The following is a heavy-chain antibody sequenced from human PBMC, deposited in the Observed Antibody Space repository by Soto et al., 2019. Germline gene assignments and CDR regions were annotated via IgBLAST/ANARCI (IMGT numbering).Heavy chain of an antibody. CDR3: ARESHKAGNPTDTFDI. Sequence: GASVKVSCKASGGTFSSYAISWVRQAPGQGLEWMGGIIPIFGTANYAQKFQGRVTITADESTSTAYMELSSLRSEDTAVYYCARESHKAGNPTDTFDIWGQGTMVTVSS. D-gene: IGHD1-1*01. J-gene: IGHJ3*02. CDR2: IIPIFGTA. V-gene: IGHV1-69*13. CDR1: GGTFSSYA.